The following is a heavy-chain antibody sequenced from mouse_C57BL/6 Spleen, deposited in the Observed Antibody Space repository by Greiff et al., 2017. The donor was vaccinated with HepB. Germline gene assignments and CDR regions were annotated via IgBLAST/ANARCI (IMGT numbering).Heavy chain of an antibody. CDR2: INPSNGGT. Sequence: VQLQQPGTELVKPGASVKLSCKASGYTFTSYWMPWVKQRPGQGLEWIGNINPSNGGTNYNEKFKSKATLTVDKSSSTAYMQLSSLTSEDAAVYVCARCSPLYAMDYWGQGTSVTVSS. D-gene: IGHD1-1*01. CDR1: GYTFTSYW. CDR3: ARCSPLYAMDY. J-gene: IGHJ4*01. V-gene: IGHV1-53*01.